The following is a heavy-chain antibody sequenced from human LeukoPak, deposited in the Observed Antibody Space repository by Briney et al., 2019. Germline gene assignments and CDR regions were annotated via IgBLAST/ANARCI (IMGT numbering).Heavy chain of an antibody. D-gene: IGHD3-22*01. Sequence: GGSLRLSCAASGFTFSSYWMHWVRQAPGKGPVWVSRINSDGSSTSYADSVKGRFTISRDNAKNTLYLQMNSLRAEDTAVYYCARDWDYYDSSGSFWGQGTMVTVSS. CDR3: ARDWDYYDSSGSF. V-gene: IGHV3-74*01. CDR2: INSDGSST. CDR1: GFTFSSYW. J-gene: IGHJ3*01.